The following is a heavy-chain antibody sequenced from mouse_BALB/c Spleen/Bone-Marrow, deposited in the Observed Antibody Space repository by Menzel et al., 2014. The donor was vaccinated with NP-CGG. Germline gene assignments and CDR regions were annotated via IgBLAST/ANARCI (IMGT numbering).Heavy chain of an antibody. CDR2: IDPANGNT. J-gene: IGHJ3*01. CDR3: ASYYYGSSSFAY. D-gene: IGHD1-1*01. V-gene: IGHV14-3*02. CDR1: GFNIKDTF. Sequence: VQLQQSGAELVKPGASVKLSCTASGFNIKDTFMHWVKQRPEQGLEWIGRIDPANGNTKYDSKFQGKATITADISSNTAYLQLSSLTSEDTAVYYCASYYYGSSSFAYWGQGTLVTVSA.